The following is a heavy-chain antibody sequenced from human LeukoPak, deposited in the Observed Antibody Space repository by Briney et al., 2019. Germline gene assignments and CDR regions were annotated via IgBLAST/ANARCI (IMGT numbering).Heavy chain of an antibody. CDR3: ARGPHSGSYYFDY. D-gene: IGHD1-26*01. V-gene: IGHV1-69*05. CDR1: GGTFSSYV. CDR2: IIPIFGTA. J-gene: IGHJ4*02. Sequence: ASVKVSCKASGGTFSSYVISWVRQAPGQGLEWMGRIIPIFGTANYAQKFQGRVTITTDESTSTAYMELSSLRSEDTAVYYCARGPHSGSYYFDYWGQGTLVTVSS.